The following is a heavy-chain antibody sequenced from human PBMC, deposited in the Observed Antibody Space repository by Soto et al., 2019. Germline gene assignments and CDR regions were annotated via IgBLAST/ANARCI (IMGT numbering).Heavy chain of an antibody. CDR1: GFTFSSYE. V-gene: IGHV3-48*03. CDR2: ISSSGSTI. J-gene: IGHJ3*02. D-gene: IGHD3-3*01. Sequence: LRLSCAASGFTFSSYEMNWVRQAPGKGLESVSYISSSGSTIYYADSVKGRFTISRDNAKNSLYLQMNSLRAEDTAVYYCARGTYDFWSGYYRDAFDIWGQGTMVTVSS. CDR3: ARGTYDFWSGYYRDAFDI.